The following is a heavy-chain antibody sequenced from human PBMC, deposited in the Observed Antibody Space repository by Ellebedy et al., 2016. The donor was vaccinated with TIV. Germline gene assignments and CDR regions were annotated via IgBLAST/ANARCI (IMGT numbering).Heavy chain of an antibody. V-gene: IGHV3-48*03. CDR2: ISSDAITT. D-gene: IGHD5-24*01. J-gene: IGHJ4*02. Sequence: GGSLRPSCAASGFTFNNYNMIWVRQAPGKGLEWISYISSDAITTDYADSVKGRFTISRDNAKTSVYLQMNSLRAEDTAVYYCARDMGRWLQFLAYWGQGTLVTVSS. CDR3: ARDMGRWLQFLAY. CDR1: GFTFNNYN.